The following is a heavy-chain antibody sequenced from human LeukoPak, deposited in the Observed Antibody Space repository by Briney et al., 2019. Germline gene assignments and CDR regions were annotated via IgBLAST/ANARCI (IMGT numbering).Heavy chain of an antibody. V-gene: IGHV3-74*01. J-gene: IGHJ3*02. CDR2: INTDGSSA. CDR1: GFTFSRYG. Sequence: GGSLRLSCAASGFTFSRYGMHWVRQVPGKELVWVSRINTDGSSATYADSVKGRFTISRDNAKDTLYLHMNSLRAEDTAVYYCARVTDIVVVPAAIPVTDAFDIWGQGTMVTVSS. CDR3: ARVTDIVVVPAAIPVTDAFDI. D-gene: IGHD2-2*02.